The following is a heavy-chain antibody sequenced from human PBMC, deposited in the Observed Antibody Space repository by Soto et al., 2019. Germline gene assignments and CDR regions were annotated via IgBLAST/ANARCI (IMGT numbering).Heavy chain of an antibody. J-gene: IGHJ3*02. CDR1: GDKGKSED. Sequence: SVKIEDQTCGDKGKSEDISGRRKIKKKGLEWMGWMNPNSGNTGYAQKFQGRVTMTRNTSISTAYMELSSLRSEDTAVYYCARAMAAYYYDSSGYSRAAFDIWGQGTMVTVS. CDR3: ARAMAAYYYDSSGYSRAAFDI. D-gene: IGHD3-22*01. CDR2: MNPNSGNT. V-gene: IGHV1-8*01.